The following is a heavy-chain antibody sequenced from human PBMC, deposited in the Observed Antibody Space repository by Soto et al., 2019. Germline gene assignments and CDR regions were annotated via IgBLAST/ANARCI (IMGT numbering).Heavy chain of an antibody. D-gene: IGHD5-12*01. CDR2: INPNSGGT. J-gene: IGHJ3*02. CDR3: ARGAEVATGGYAFEI. Sequence: QVQLVQSGAEVKKPGASVKVSCKASGYTFTGYYMHWVRQAPGQGLEWMGWINPNSGGTNYAQKFQGWVTMTRDTSISTAYMDLSRLTSDDTAVYYGARGAEVATGGYAFEIWGQGTMVTVSS. CDR1: GYTFTGYY. V-gene: IGHV1-2*04.